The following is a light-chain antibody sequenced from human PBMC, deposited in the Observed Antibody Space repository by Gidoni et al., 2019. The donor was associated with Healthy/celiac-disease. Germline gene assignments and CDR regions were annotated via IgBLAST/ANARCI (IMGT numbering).Light chain of an antibody. CDR1: QGISSY. Sequence: DIQLTQSPSFLSASVGDRVTITCWASQGISSYLAWYQQKPGKAPKLLIYAASTLQSGVPSRFSGSGSGTEFTLTISSLQPEDFATYYCQQLNSYPRATFXQXTKLEIK. V-gene: IGKV1-9*01. CDR2: AAS. CDR3: QQLNSYPRAT. J-gene: IGKJ2*01.